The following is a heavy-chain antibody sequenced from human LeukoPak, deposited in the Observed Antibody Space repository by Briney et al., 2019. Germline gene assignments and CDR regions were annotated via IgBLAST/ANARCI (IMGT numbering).Heavy chain of an antibody. CDR1: GFTFSSYS. J-gene: IGHJ6*02. D-gene: IGHD6-19*01. V-gene: IGHV3-30*18. Sequence: GGSLRLSCAASGFTFSSYSMNWVRQAPGKGLEWVAVISYDGSNKYYADSVKGRFTISRDNSKNTLYLQMNSLRAEDTAVYYCAKEIGYSSGWFHYDYYYYGMDVWGQGTTVTVSS. CDR3: AKEIGYSSGWFHYDYYYYGMDV. CDR2: ISYDGSNK.